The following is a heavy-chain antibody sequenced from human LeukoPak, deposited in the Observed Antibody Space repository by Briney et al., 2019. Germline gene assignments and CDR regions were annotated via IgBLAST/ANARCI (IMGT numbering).Heavy chain of an antibody. CDR1: GFAFSSFS. CDR2: ISTSSSYI. D-gene: IGHD3-10*01. Sequence: AGSLRLSCAASGFAFSSFSMNWVRQAPGKGLEWVSSISTSSSYIYYADSLKGRLTISRDNAKNSLYLQMNSLRAEDTAVYYCARVLWFGELLLVSNGMDVWGQGTTVTVSS. CDR3: ARVLWFGELLLVSNGMDV. J-gene: IGHJ6*02. V-gene: IGHV3-21*01.